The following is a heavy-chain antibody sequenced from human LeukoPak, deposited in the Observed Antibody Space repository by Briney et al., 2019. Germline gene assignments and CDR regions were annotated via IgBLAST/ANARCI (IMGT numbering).Heavy chain of an antibody. Sequence: ASVKVSSKASGYTFTGYYMHWVRQAPGQGLEWMGWINPNSGGTNYAQKFQGRVTMTRDTSISTAYMELSRLRSDDTAVYYCARADIVVVPAAISANFDYWGQGTLVTVSS. V-gene: IGHV1-2*02. CDR1: GYTFTGYY. J-gene: IGHJ4*02. D-gene: IGHD2-2*01. CDR3: ARADIVVVPAAISANFDY. CDR2: INPNSGGT.